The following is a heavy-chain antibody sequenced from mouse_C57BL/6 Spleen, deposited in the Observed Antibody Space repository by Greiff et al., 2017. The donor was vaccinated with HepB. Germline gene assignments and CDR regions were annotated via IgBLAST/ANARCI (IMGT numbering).Heavy chain of an antibody. J-gene: IGHJ4*01. V-gene: IGHV1-52*01. D-gene: IGHD1-1*01. CDR3: AIIYYYSSSYAMDY. CDR2: IDPSDSET. Sequence: QVQLQQPGAELVRPGSSVKLSCKASGYTFTSYWMHWVKQRPIQGLEWIGNIDPSDSETHYNQKFKDKATLTVDKSSSTAYMQLSSLTSEDSAVYYCAIIYYYSSSYAMDYWGQGASVTVSS. CDR1: GYTFTSYW.